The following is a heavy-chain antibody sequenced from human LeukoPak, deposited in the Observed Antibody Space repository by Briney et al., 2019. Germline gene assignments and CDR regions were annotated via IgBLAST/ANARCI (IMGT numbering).Heavy chain of an antibody. CDR2: IYSGGST. D-gene: IGHD2-15*01. CDR3: ARDGRGYSWDY. V-gene: IGHV3-66*01. Sequence: GGSLRLSCAASGFTVSSNYMSWVRQAPGKGLEWVSVIYSGGSTYYADSVKGRFTISRDNSKNTLYLQMNSLRAEDTAVYYCARDGRGYSWDYWGQGTLVTVSS. CDR1: GFTVSSNY. J-gene: IGHJ4*02.